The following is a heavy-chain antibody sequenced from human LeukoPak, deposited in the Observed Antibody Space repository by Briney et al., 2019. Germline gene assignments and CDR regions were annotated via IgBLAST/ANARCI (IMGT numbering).Heavy chain of an antibody. CDR1: GFTFSSYA. V-gene: IGHV3-30-3*01. CDR2: ISYDGSNK. CDR3: ARDGDSDYYDSSGYSVHFDY. Sequence: GGSLRLSCAASGFTFSSYAMHWVRQAPGKGLEWVAVISYDGSNKYYADSVKGRFTISRDNSKNTLYLQMNSLRAEDTAVYYCARDGDSDYYDSSGYSVHFDYWGQGTLVTVSS. J-gene: IGHJ4*02. D-gene: IGHD3-22*01.